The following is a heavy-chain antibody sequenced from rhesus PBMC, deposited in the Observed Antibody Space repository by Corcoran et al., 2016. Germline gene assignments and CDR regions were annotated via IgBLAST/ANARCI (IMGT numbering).Heavy chain of an antibody. D-gene: IGHD6-13*01. CDR1: GGSISSSNW. CDR2: ISGSSGST. Sequence: QVQLQESGPGLVKPLETLSLTCAVSGGSISSSNWWSWIRQPPGKGLEWIGYISGSSGSTYYNPSLKSRVTISTDTSKNQFSLKLSSVTAADTAVYYCARRGSSWSFDYWGQGVLVTVSS. CDR3: ARRGSSWSFDY. J-gene: IGHJ4*01. V-gene: IGHV4-65*01.